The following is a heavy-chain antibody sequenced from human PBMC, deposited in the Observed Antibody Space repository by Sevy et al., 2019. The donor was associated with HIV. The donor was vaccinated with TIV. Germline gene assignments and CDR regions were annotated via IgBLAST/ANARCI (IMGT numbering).Heavy chain of an antibody. Sequence: SETLSLTCTVSGGSISSSSYYWGWIRQPPGKGLEWIGSIYYSGSTYYNPSLKSRVTIPVDTSKNQFSLKLSSVTAADTAVYYCASGSLTGYSSGWYVNWGQGTLVTVSS. D-gene: IGHD6-19*01. V-gene: IGHV4-39*01. CDR3: ASGSLTGYSSGWYVN. CDR1: GGSISSSSYY. CDR2: IYYSGST. J-gene: IGHJ4*02.